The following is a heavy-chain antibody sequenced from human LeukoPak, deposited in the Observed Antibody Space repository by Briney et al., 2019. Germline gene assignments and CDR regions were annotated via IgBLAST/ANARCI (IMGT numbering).Heavy chain of an antibody. CDR2: IRSKAYGGTT. V-gene: IGHV3-49*04. J-gene: IGHJ4*02. CDR3: TRARDYFDY. CDR1: GFTFGDYA. Sequence: GGSLRLCCTASGFTFGDYAMSWVRKAPGKGLEWVGFIRSKAYGGTTEYAASVKGRFTISRDDSKSIAYLQMNSLKTEDTAVYYCTRARDYFDYWGQGTLVTVSS. D-gene: IGHD6-6*01.